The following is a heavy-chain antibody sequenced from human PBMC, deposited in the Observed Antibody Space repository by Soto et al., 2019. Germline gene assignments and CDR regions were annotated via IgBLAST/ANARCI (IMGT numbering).Heavy chain of an antibody. CDR2: IKQDGSEK. D-gene: IGHD3-9*01. CDR3: ARVPPYDILTGYYSYYFDY. CDR1: GFTFSGYW. V-gene: IGHV3-7*01. J-gene: IGHJ4*02. Sequence: RGSLRLSCAASGFTFSGYWMSWVRQAPGKGLEWVANIKQDGSEKYYVDSVKGRFTISRDNAKNSLYLQMNSLRAEDTAVYYCARVPPYDILTGYYSYYFDYWGQGTLVTVSS.